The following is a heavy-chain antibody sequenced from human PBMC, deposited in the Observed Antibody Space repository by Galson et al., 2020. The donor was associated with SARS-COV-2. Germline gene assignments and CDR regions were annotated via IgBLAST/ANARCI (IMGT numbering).Heavy chain of an antibody. CDR2: ISYSGST. CDR3: ARPDATGWFDP. CDR1: GDSITSSSYY. V-gene: IGHV4-39*01. J-gene: IGHJ5*02. D-gene: IGHD2-2*01. Sequence: SETLSLTCTVSGDSITSSSYYRGWIRQPPGKGLEWIGYISYSGSTYYNPSLNSRVTISVDTSKNQFSLKLTSVTAADTGVYFCARPDATGWFDPWGQGTLVTVSS.